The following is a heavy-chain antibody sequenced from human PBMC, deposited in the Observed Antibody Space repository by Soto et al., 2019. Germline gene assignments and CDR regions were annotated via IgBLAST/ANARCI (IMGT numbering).Heavy chain of an antibody. CDR1: GGSISSYY. V-gene: IGHV4-59*01. D-gene: IGHD3-22*01. Sequence: PSETLSLTCTVSGGSISSYYWSWIRQPPGKGLEWIGYIYYSGSTNYNPSLKSRVTISVDTSKNQFSLKLSSVTAADTAVYYCAIVAPYYYDSSGAYYYPIDYWGQGTLVTVSS. J-gene: IGHJ4*02. CDR3: AIVAPYYYDSSGAYYYPIDY. CDR2: IYYSGST.